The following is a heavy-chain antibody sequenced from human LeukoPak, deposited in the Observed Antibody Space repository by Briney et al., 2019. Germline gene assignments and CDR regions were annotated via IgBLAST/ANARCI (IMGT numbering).Heavy chain of an antibody. CDR3: ARSNSYGPGTHYLHH. J-gene: IGHJ4*02. CDR1: GGSLTGYY. D-gene: IGHD3-10*01. V-gene: IGHV4-34*01. CDR2: INRDGSS. Sequence: PSETLSLTCDVSGGSLTGYYWSWVRQPPGKGLEWIGEINRDGSSYNNPSLKSRVTISIDTSKNQFSLRLGSVTAADTGVYYCARSNSYGPGTHYLHHWGQGTLVTVSS.